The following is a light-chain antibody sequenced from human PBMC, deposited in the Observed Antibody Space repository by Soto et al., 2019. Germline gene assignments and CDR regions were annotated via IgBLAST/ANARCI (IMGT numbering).Light chain of an antibody. J-gene: IGKJ1*01. V-gene: IGKV1-5*01. CDR2: DAS. CDR3: QHYNNYPWT. Sequence: DIQMTQSPSAVSASVGDSVTITCRASQSISGWLAWYQQKPGKAPKLLIYDASSLEGGVPSRFTGSGSGTEFSLTISGLQPDDFATYYCQHYNNYPWTFGQGTKV. CDR1: QSISGW.